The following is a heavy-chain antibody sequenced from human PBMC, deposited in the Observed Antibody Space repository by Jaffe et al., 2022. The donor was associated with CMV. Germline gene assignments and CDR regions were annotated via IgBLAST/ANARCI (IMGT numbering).Heavy chain of an antibody. Sequence: QVQLQESGPGLVKPSETLSLTCTVSGGSISSYYWSWIRQPAGKGLEWIGRIYTSGSTNYNPSLKSRVTMSVDTSKNQFSLKLSSVTAADTAVYYCARALLGYCSGGSCYDYYYYGMDVWGQGTTVTVSS. CDR1: GGSISSYY. J-gene: IGHJ6*02. CDR3: ARALLGYCSGGSCYDYYYYGMDV. CDR2: IYTSGST. V-gene: IGHV4-4*07. D-gene: IGHD2-15*01.